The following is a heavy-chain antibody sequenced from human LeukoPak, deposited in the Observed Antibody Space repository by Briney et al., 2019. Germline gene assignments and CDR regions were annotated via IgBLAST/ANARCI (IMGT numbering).Heavy chain of an antibody. Sequence: GGSLRLSCTASGFTFGNYAMSWVRQAPGKGVEWVGFIRSKGYGSTTEYAASVKGRFTISRDNSKSIPYLKMNSLKTEDTAVYYCTRDHNYNGYYYHIDDWGKGTPVTISS. J-gene: IGHJ6*03. CDR3: TRDHNYNGYYYHIDD. V-gene: IGHV3-49*04. CDR2: IRSKGYGSTT. D-gene: IGHD1-1*01. CDR1: GFTFGNYA.